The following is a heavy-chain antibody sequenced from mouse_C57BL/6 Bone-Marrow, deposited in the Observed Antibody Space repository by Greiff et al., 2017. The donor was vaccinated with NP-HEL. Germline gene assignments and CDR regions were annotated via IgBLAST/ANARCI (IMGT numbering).Heavy chain of an antibody. CDR1: GYTFTSYW. CDR2: IHPNSGST. J-gene: IGHJ4*01. D-gene: IGHD1-1*01. CDR3: ETEARDYYGSSSENYYAMDY. V-gene: IGHV1-64*01. Sequence: QVQLQQPGAELVKPGASVKLSCKASGYTFTSYWMHWVKQRPGQGLEWIGMIHPNSGSTNYNEKFKSKATLTVDKSSSTAYMQLSSLTSEDSAVYYCETEARDYYGSSSENYYAMDYWGQGTSVTVSS.